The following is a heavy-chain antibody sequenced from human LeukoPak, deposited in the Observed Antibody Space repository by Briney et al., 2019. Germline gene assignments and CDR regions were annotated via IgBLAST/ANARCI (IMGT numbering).Heavy chain of an antibody. J-gene: IGHJ4*02. Sequence: ASVKVSCKASGGTFSSYAISWVRQAPGQGLEWMGRIIPIFGIANYAQKFQGRVTITADRSTSTAYMELGSLRSEDTAVYYCARAPTMVSGGFDYWGQGTLVTVSS. D-gene: IGHD3-10*01. CDR2: IIPIFGIA. V-gene: IGHV1-69*04. CDR1: GGTFSSYA. CDR3: ARAPTMVSGGFDY.